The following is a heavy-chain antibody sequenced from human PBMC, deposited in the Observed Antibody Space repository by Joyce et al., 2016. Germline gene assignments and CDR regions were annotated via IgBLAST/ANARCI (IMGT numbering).Heavy chain of an antibody. Sequence: QVQLQLWGAGLLQPSETLSLTCAVSGGPFRGFFWTWVRQPPGKGLEWIGDINNSGVTNYNPSLKTRVTFSVDTSKNQFALKLTSLSAADTAVYYCARSQWLVPLMYWGQGTPVTVSS. V-gene: IGHV4-34*01. CDR3: ARSQWLVPLMY. D-gene: IGHD6-19*01. CDR2: INNSGVT. J-gene: IGHJ4*02. CDR1: GGPFRGFF.